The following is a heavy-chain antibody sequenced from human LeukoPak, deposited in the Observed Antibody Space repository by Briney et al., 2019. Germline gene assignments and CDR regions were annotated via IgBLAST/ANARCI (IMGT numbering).Heavy chain of an antibody. V-gene: IGHV3-23*01. CDR1: GFTFSSYA. CDR2: IYENGGTT. Sequence: GGSLRLSCAASGFTFSSYAMSWVRQAPEKGLEFVSGIYENGGTTYYADSVKGRFSISRDNSKNTLYLQMDSLRGEDTAVYYCAKDFRIGYSAHFDYWGQGALVTVSS. J-gene: IGHJ4*02. D-gene: IGHD2-21*01. CDR3: AKDFRIGYSAHFDY.